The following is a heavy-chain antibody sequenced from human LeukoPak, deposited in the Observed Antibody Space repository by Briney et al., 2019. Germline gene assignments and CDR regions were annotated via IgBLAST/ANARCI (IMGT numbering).Heavy chain of an antibody. CDR2: ITNNGGYT. V-gene: IGHV3-64*01. CDR3: AGAPPDGFYDY. CDR1: GFSFSSSA. D-gene: IGHD3-22*01. J-gene: IGHJ4*02. Sequence: PGGSLRLSCAASGFSFSSSAMHWVRQAPGKGLEYVSAITNNGGYTYYANSVKGRFTISRDNSKNTLYLRMGSLRTEDTAVYYCAGAPPDGFYDYWGQGTLVTVSS.